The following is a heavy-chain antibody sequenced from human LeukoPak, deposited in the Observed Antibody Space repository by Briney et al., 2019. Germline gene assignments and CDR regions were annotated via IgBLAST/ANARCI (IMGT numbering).Heavy chain of an antibody. V-gene: IGHV4-31*03. CDR3: ARSILNTGRVFLRVFVFNV. J-gene: IGHJ3*01. CDR2: ILNRGSA. D-gene: IGHD5-18*01. Sequence: SETLSLTCTVSGDSISSSGGYYCGWIRQHPGKGLEWIGYILNRGSAYYQPSLQSRVTISVDTSKNQFSLKVRSVTGADSGVYYCARSILNTGRVFLRVFVFNVWGQGTTVSVSS. CDR1: GDSISSSGGYY.